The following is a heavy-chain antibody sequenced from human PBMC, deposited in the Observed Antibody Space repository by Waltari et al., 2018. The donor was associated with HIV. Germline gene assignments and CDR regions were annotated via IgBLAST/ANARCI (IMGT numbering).Heavy chain of an antibody. CDR1: VFTFLSLW. CDR2: INGDGSGT. Sequence: EVQLVESGGGLVQAGGSLRLSCAASVFTFLSLWMHWVRQAPGKGLVWVARINGDGSGTSYADSVRGRFSISRENAENSLHLHMNSVRPEDTGLYYCTREGVETTAPADYWGQGTLVTVSS. D-gene: IGHD4-17*01. V-gene: IGHV3-74*01. J-gene: IGHJ4*02. CDR3: TREGVETTAPADY.